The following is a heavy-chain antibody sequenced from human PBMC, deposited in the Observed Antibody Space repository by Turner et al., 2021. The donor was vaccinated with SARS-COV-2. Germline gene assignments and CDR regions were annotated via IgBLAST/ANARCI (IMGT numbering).Heavy chain of an antibody. V-gene: IGHV3-21*01. CDR1: GFTFSSYS. Sequence: EVQLVESGGGLVKPAGSLRLSCAASGFTFSSYSMNWVLQAPGKGLGWVSSISGSSSYIYYAESLKGRFTISRDNAKNSLYLQMNSLRAEDTAVYYCARDYYDFWSGYNLYYYAMDVWGQGTTVTVSS. CDR3: ARDYYDFWSGYNLYYYAMDV. D-gene: IGHD3-3*01. J-gene: IGHJ6*02. CDR2: ISGSSSYI.